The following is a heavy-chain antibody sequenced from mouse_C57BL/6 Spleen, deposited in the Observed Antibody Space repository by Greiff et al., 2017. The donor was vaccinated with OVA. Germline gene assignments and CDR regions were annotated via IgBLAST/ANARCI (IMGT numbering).Heavy chain of an antibody. V-gene: IGHV10-1*01. CDR1: GFSFNTYA. Sequence: EVKVVESGGGLVQPKGSLKLSCAASGFSFNTYAMNWVRQAPGKGLEWVARIRSKSNNYATYYADSVKDRFTISRDDSESMLYLQMNNLKTEDTAMYYCVRQGDGYYYYFDYWGQGTTLTVSS. CDR2: IRSKSNNYAT. CDR3: VRQGDGYYYYFDY. J-gene: IGHJ2*01. D-gene: IGHD2-3*01.